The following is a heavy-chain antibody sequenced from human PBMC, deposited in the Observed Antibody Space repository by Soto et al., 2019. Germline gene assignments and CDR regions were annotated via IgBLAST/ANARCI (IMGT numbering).Heavy chain of an antibody. CDR1: GYTFTDYY. Sequence: ASVKVSCKTSGYTFTDYYMHWVRQAPGQGFEWVGGINPKSGGPKYVPKFQGRVTVTRDTSTSTAYMELNRLTSDDTAVYYCASEDCRNTNCLKGFDYWGQGTLVTVTA. J-gene: IGHJ4*02. CDR2: INPKSGGP. CDR3: ASEDCRNTNCLKGFDY. V-gene: IGHV1-2*02. D-gene: IGHD2-15*01.